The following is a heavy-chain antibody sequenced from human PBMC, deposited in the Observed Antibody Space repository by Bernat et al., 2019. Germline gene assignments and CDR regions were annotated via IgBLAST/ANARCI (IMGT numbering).Heavy chain of an antibody. Sequence: EVQLVESGVVVVQPGGSLRLSCAASGFTFDDYTMPWVRQAPGKGLEWVFLFSWDGDSTYYADSVKGRFTISRDNSKNSLYLQMNSLRTEDTALYYCASGVNIAVAPPEWWGQGTLVTVPS. J-gene: IGHJ4*02. D-gene: IGHD6-19*01. CDR2: FSWDGDST. CDR1: GFTFDDYT. CDR3: ASGVNIAVAPPEW. V-gene: IGHV3-43*01.